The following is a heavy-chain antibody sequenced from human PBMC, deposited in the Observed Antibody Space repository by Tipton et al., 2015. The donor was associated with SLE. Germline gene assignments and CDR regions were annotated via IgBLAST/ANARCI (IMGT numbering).Heavy chain of an antibody. J-gene: IGHJ2*01. V-gene: IGHV4-59*13. Sequence: TLSLTCSVSGASFSRYYWSWIRQSPGKGLEWIGYIHHSGGTKYNPSLKSRVTISMDTSKNQFSLNLTSLTAADTAVYYCARNRRDDYAEPPWFLDLWGRGTLVTVSS. CDR3: ARNRRDDYAEPPWFLDL. CDR2: IHHSGGT. CDR1: GASFSRYY. D-gene: IGHD4-17*01.